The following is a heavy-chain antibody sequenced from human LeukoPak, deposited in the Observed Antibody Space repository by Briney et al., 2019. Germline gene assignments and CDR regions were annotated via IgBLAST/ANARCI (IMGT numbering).Heavy chain of an antibody. D-gene: IGHD3-22*01. V-gene: IGHV1-8*03. CDR3: AREPPYYDSSGYYYYFDY. CDR1: GYTFTSYD. Sequence: ASVKVSCKASGYTFTSYDINWVRQATGQGLEWMGWMNPNSGNTGYAQKFQGRVTITRNTSISTAYMELSSLRSEDTAVYYCAREPPYYDSSGYYYYFDYWGQGTLVTVSS. J-gene: IGHJ4*02. CDR2: MNPNSGNT.